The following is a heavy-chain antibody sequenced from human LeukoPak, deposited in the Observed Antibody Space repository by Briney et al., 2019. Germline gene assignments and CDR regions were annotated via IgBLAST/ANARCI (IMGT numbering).Heavy chain of an antibody. J-gene: IGHJ4*02. V-gene: IGHV1-46*03. CDR1: GYTFTNYY. Sequence: ASVKVSCKASGYTFTNYYMHWVRQAPGQGLEWMGIINPSGGSTTYAQNFQGRVTITSDTSTSTVYMELSSLRSEDTAVYYCDRDQMYDFWSVFYFDYWGQGSLVTVSS. CDR2: INPSGGST. CDR3: DRDQMYDFWSVFYFDY. D-gene: IGHD3-3*01.